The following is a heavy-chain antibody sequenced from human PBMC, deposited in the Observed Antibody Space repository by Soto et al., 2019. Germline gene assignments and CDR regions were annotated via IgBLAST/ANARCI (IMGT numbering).Heavy chain of an antibody. Sequence: QVQLVESGGGVVQPGRSLRLSCAASGFTFSSYGMYWVRQAPGKGLEWVAVIWYDGSNKYYEDSVKGRFTISRDNSKNQLYLQMNSPRAEDTAVYYCARDEGVTVYWGQGTVVTVSS. CDR3: ARDEGVTVY. J-gene: IGHJ4*02. D-gene: IGHD3-10*01. CDR1: GFTFSSYG. CDR2: IWYDGSNK. V-gene: IGHV3-33*01.